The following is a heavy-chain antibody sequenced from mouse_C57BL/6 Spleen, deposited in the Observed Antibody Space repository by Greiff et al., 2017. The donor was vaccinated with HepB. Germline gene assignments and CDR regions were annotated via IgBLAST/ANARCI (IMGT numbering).Heavy chain of an antibody. J-gene: IGHJ4*01. D-gene: IGHD1-1*01. CDR3: AAREPEDYVAMDY. CDR2: INPSNGGT. CDR1: GYTFTSYW. Sequence: VQLKQPGTELVKPGASVKLSCKASGYTFTSYWMHWVKQRPGQGLEWIGNINPSNGGTNYNEKFKSKATLTVDKSSSTAYMQLSSLTSEDSAVYYCAAREPEDYVAMDYWGQGTSVTVSS. V-gene: IGHV1-53*01.